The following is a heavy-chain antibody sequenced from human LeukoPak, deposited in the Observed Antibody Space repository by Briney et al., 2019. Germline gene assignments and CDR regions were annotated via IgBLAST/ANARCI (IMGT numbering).Heavy chain of an antibody. V-gene: IGHV4-4*02. CDR2: IFHTGST. Sequence: GSLRLSCAASGFSFRSYSMNWVRQPPGKGLEWIGEIFHTGSTTYNPSLASRVTISVDKSNNQFSLELTSVTAADTAVSYCARNGDLCLDYWGQGTLVTVSS. CDR1: GFSFRSYSM. J-gene: IGHJ4*02. CDR3: ARNGDLCLDY. D-gene: IGHD2-8*01.